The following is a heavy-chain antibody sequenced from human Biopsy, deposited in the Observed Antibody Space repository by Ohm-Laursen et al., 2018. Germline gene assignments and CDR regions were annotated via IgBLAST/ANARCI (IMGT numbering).Heavy chain of an antibody. D-gene: IGHD4-17*01. J-gene: IGHJ6*02. CDR1: GFIFDDYD. CDR3: TKDQDYGDYGMDV. V-gene: IGHV3-9*01. CDR2: INRDSDTA. Sequence: SLRLSCAAPGFIFDDYDMHWVRQAPGKGLEWVSRINRDSDTADYVDSVRGRFTISRDNARKTLFLQMNSLRPEDTALYYCTKDQDYGDYGMDVWGQGTTVTVSS.